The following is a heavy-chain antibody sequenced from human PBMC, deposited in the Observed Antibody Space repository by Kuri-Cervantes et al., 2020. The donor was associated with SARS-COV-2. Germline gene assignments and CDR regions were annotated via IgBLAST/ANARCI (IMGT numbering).Heavy chain of an antibody. Sequence: ASVKVSCKASGYTFTSYAMHWVRQAPGQRLEWMGWINAGNGNTKYSQKFQGRVTITRDTSASTAYMELSSLRSEDTAVYYCARDMGDRLLLFGELLYWGQGTLVTVSS. CDR3: ARDMGDRLLLFGELLY. CDR2: INAGNGNT. CDR1: GYTFTSYA. D-gene: IGHD3-10*01. J-gene: IGHJ4*02. V-gene: IGHV1-3*01.